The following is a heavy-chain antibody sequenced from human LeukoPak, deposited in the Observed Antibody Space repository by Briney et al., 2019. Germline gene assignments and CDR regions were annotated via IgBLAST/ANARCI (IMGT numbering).Heavy chain of an antibody. V-gene: IGHV3-74*01. D-gene: IGHD3-3*02. CDR1: GFTFSSYW. J-gene: IGHJ4*02. Sequence: PGGSLRLSCAASGFTFSSYWMHWVRQAPGKGLVWVSRINGDGSSTSYADSVKGRFTISRDNAKNTLYLQMNSLRAEDTAVYYCARASSIFDDYLLKYWGQGTLVTVSS. CDR3: ARASSIFDDYLLKY. CDR2: INGDGSST.